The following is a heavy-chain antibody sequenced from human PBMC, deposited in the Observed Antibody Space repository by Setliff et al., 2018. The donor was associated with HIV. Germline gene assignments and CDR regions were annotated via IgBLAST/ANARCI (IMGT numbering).Heavy chain of an antibody. CDR2: IYHSGST. CDR1: GGSISSYY. CDR3: ARAPGSGWYVDY. J-gene: IGHJ4*02. Sequence: SETLSLTCTVSGGSISSYYWSWIRQPPGKGLEWIGNIYHSGSTYYNPSLKSRVARSVDTSKNQFSLKLTSVTAADTAVYYCARAPGSGWYVDYWGQGAPVTVSS. V-gene: IGHV4-59*08. D-gene: IGHD6-19*01.